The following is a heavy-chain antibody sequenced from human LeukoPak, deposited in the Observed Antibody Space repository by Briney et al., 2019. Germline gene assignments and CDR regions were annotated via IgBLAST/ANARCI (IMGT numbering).Heavy chain of an antibody. J-gene: IGHJ4*02. D-gene: IGHD3-16*01. V-gene: IGHV1-2*02. CDR2: INPNSGAT. CDR3: ARVDNWGLDF. Sequence: ASVKVSCKASGYTFTGYYMHWVRQAPGPGPEWMGWINPNSGATNYAQKFQGRVTMTRDMPIITTYMELSRLRSDDTAVYYCARVDNWGLDFWGQGTQVTVSS. CDR1: GYTFTGYY.